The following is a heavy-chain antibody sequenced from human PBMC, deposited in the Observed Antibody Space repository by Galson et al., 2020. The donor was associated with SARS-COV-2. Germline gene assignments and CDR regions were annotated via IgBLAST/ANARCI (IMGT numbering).Heavy chain of an antibody. V-gene: IGHV3-30-3*01. J-gene: IGHJ3*02. CDR2: ISYDGSNK. CDR1: GFTFSSYA. Sequence: TGGSLRLSCAASGFTFSSYAMHWVRQAPGKGLEWVAVISYDGSNKYYADSVKGRFTISRDNSKNTLCLQMNSLRAEDTAVYYCARDGPTYSSGWITGQVMGAFDIWGQGTMVTVSS. CDR3: ARDGPTYSSGWITGQVMGAFDI. D-gene: IGHD6-19*01.